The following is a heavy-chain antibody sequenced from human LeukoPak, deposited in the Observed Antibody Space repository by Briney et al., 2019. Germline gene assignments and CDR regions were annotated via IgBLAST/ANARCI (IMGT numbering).Heavy chain of an antibody. Sequence: GGSLRLSCAASGFTFSSYSMNWVRQAPGKGLEWVSSISSSSSYIYYADSVKGRFTISRDNAKNSLYLQMNSLRAEDTAVYYCARVGWFGESTYGMDVWGQGTTVTVSS. D-gene: IGHD3-10*01. CDR2: ISSSSSYI. CDR1: GFTFSSYS. J-gene: IGHJ6*02. V-gene: IGHV3-21*01. CDR3: ARVGWFGESTYGMDV.